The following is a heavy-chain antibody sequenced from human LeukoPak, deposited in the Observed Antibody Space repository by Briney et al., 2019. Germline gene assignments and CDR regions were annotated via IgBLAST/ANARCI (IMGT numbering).Heavy chain of an antibody. J-gene: IGHJ4*02. V-gene: IGHV5-51*01. D-gene: IGHD3-22*01. Sequence: GESQKISCKGCGYIFTSYWIGWVRQMPGKGLEWMWIIYPGDSDTRYSPSFQGQVTISADKSISTAYLQWSSLKASDTAMYYCASPRYYDSSGYYSDYWGQGTLVTVSS. CDR2: IYPGDSDT. CDR1: GYIFTSYW. CDR3: ASPRYYDSSGYYSDY.